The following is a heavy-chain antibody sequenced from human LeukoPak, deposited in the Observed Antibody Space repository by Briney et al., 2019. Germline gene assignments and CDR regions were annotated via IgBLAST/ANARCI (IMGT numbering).Heavy chain of an antibody. CDR1: GGSISSYF. Sequence: SETLSLTCTVSGGSISSYFCSWIPQPPGKGLEWIGYTHYSGSTNYNSSLRSRVTISLDTSKNQFSLKLSSVTAADTAVYYCARHPELYFFDYWGQGTLVTVSS. J-gene: IGHJ4*02. CDR3: ARHPELYFFDY. V-gene: IGHV4-59*08. CDR2: THYSGST. D-gene: IGHD3-10*01.